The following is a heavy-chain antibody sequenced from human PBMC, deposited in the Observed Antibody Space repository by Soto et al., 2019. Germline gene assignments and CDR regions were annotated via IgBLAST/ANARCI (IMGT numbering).Heavy chain of an antibody. Sequence: QMHLVESGGGVVQPGMSLRLSCAVSGFTFTNHGIHWVRQAPGKGLEWVADISYNGIDKWYADSVKGRFTISRDNFGGTAYLQMNGLRPEDTAVYYCASGEGRNGHDTRVDYWGQGTLVTVSS. CDR3: ASGEGRNGHDTRVDY. CDR1: GFTFTNHG. V-gene: IGHV3-30*03. CDR2: ISYNGIDK. D-gene: IGHD5-12*01. J-gene: IGHJ4*02.